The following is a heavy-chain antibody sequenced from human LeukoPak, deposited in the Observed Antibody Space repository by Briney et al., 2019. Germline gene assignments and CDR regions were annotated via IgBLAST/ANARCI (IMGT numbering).Heavy chain of an antibody. Sequence: GASVKVSCKASGYTFTGYYMHWVRQAPGQGLEWMGWINPNSGGTNYAQKFQGRVTMTRDTSISTAYMELSRLRSDDTAVYYCARGDIVVVVANAGAFDIWGQGTMVTVSS. V-gene: IGHV1-2*02. CDR1: GYTFTGYY. D-gene: IGHD2-15*01. J-gene: IGHJ3*02. CDR3: ARGDIVVVVANAGAFDI. CDR2: INPNSGGT.